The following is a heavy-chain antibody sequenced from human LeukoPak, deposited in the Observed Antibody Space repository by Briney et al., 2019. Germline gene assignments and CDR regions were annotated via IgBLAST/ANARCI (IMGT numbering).Heavy chain of an antibody. V-gene: IGHV4-39*02. D-gene: IGHD6-13*01. CDR3: AREVPNSSSYYDAFDI. J-gene: IGHJ3*02. CDR1: GGSISSSSYY. CDR2: IYYSGST. Sequence: SETLSLTCTVSGGSISSSSYYWGWIRQPPGKGLEWIGSIYYSGSTYYNPSLKSRVTISVDTSKNQFSLKLSSVTAADTAVYYCAREVPNSSSYYDAFDIWGQGTMVTVSS.